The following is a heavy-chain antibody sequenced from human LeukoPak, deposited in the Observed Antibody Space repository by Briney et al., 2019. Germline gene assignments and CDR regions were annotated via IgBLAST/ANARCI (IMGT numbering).Heavy chain of an antibody. V-gene: IGHV3-53*01. CDR3: ARDPKGKGAGISYYYYMDV. J-gene: IGHJ6*03. D-gene: IGHD6-13*01. CDR2: IYSDNT. CDR1: GFTVSSNS. Sequence: GGSLRLSCTVSGFTVSSNSMSWVRQAPGKGLEWVSFIYSDNTHYSDSVKGRFTISRDNSKNTLYLQMNSLRAEDTAVYYCARDPKGKGAGISYYYYMDVWGKGTTVTISS.